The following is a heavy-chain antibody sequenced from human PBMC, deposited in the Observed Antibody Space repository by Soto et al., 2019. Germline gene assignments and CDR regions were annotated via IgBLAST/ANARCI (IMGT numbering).Heavy chain of an antibody. CDR2: ISWNSGSI. CDR1: GFTFDDYA. J-gene: IGHJ4*02. Sequence: GGSLRLSCTASGFTFDDYAMHWVRQAPGKGLEWVSGISWNSGSIGYADSVKGRFTISRDNAKNSLYLQMNSLRAEDTALYYCAKSLSGYDKGGYYFDYWGQGTLVTVSS. D-gene: IGHD5-12*01. V-gene: IGHV3-9*01. CDR3: AKSLSGYDKGGYYFDY.